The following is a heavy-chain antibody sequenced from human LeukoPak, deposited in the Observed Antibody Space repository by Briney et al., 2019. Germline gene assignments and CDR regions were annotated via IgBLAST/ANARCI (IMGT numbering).Heavy chain of an antibody. Sequence: ASVKVSCKASGYTFTGYYMHWVRQAPGQGLEWMGWINPNSGGTNYAQKFQGRVTMTRDTSISTAYMELSRLTSDDRAVYYGGRDFSGRWYGYWGQGTLVTVSS. CDR3: GRDFSGRWYGY. D-gene: IGHD6-13*01. CDR2: INPNSGGT. CDR1: GYTFTGYY. V-gene: IGHV1-2*02. J-gene: IGHJ4*02.